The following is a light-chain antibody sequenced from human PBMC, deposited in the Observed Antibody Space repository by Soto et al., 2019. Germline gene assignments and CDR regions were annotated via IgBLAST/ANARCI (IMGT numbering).Light chain of an antibody. Sequence: EIVTTQSPATLSVSPGEKAILSCRASQSVRSNLAWYQQKPGQAPRLLIYGASTRATGVPARFSGSGSGTEFTLTISSLQSEDFAVYYCQQYNNWPPWTFGQGTKVEIK. CDR3: QQYNNWPPWT. J-gene: IGKJ1*01. CDR1: QSVRSN. CDR2: GAS. V-gene: IGKV3-15*01.